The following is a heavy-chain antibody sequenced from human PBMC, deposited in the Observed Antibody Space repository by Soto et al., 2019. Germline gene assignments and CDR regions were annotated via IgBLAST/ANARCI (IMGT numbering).Heavy chain of an antibody. J-gene: IGHJ4*02. CDR1: GGSFGNSA. D-gene: IGHD3-3*01. V-gene: IGHV1-69*01. Sequence: QVLLVQSGAEVKKPGSSVKISCKASGGSFGNSAINWVRQTPGQGLEWLGGFIPVYRTLNYAQKFQGRFTITADESTGTAYMTLNSLASNDTAVYYCATGVIWIGYFTVDSWGQGTRVTVSS. CDR2: FIPVYRTL. CDR3: ATGVIWIGYFTVDS.